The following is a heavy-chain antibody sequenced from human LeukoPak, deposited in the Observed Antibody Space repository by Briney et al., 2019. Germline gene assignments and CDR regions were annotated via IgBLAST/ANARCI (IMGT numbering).Heavy chain of an antibody. Sequence: ASVKVSCKASGYTFTGYYMHWVRQAPGQGLEWMGWINPNSGGTNYAQKFQGRVTMTRDTSISTAYMELSRLRSDDTAVYYCAREGGIAARRARGVDYWGQGTLDTVSS. CDR2: INPNSGGT. D-gene: IGHD6-6*01. J-gene: IGHJ4*02. CDR1: GYTFTGYY. V-gene: IGHV1-2*02. CDR3: AREGGIAARRARGVDY.